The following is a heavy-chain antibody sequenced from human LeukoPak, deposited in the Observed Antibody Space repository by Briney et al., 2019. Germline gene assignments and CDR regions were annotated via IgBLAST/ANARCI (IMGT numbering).Heavy chain of an antibody. CDR1: GGSISSYY. J-gene: IGHJ4*02. D-gene: IGHD6-13*01. CDR3: ARLGRVDSSSWNWNVDS. Sequence: PSETLSATRTVSGGSISSYYWRWIRQPPGKGLEWIGYIYYSGSTNYNPSLKSRVTISVDTSKNQFSLKLSSVTAADTAVYYCARLGRVDSSSWNWNVDSWGQGTLVTVSS. V-gene: IGHV4-59*08. CDR2: IYYSGST.